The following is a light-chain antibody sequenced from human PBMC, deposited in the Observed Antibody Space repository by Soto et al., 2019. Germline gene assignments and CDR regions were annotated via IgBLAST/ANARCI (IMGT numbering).Light chain of an antibody. CDR2: AAS. V-gene: IGKV1-39*01. Sequence: DIQMTQSPSSLSASVGDRVTITCRASQSISNYLNWYQQKPRKAPKLLIYAASSLQSGVPSRFSGSGSGTDFTLTLRSPQPEDFAAYYCQQSYSTPPITFGQGTRLEI. J-gene: IGKJ5*01. CDR1: QSISNY. CDR3: QQSYSTPPIT.